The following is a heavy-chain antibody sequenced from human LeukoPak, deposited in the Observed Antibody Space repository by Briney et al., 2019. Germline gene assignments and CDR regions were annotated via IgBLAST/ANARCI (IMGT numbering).Heavy chain of an antibody. J-gene: IGHJ4*02. CDR1: GDSISGDY. CDR2: IYYSGST. D-gene: IGHD2-2*01. CDR3: ARNLVPAAFDY. Sequence: PSETLSLTCTVSGDSISGDYWNWIRQPPGKGLEWIGYIYYSGSTYYNPSLKSRVTISVDTSKNQFSLKLSSVTAADTAVYYCARNLVPAAFDYWGQGTLVTVSS. V-gene: IGHV4-59*08.